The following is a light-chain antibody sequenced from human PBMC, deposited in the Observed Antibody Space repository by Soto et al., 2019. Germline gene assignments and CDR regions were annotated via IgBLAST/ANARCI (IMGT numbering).Light chain of an antibody. CDR2: DAS. J-gene: IGKJ3*01. V-gene: IGKV1-33*01. Sequence: DIQMTQSPSSLSASVGDRVTITCQASQDITSYLNWYQHKPGKAPKLLIYDASILEAGVPPRFSGRGSGTEFTLTISSRQPEDVATYYCQHGDYLPIFGPGTTVDFK. CDR1: QDITSY. CDR3: QHGDYLPI.